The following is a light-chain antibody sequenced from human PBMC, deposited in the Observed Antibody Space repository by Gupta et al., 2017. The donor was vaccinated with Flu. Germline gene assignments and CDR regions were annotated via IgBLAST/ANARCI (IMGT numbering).Light chain of an antibody. J-gene: IGKJ1*01. CDR2: AAS. Sequence: DIQMTQSPSSLSASVGDRVTITCRASQSIDSYLNWYQQKLGKAPNLLIYAASILQSGVPSRFSGSGSGTDFTLTISSLQPEDFTTYYCQQSYSTPQTFGQGTKVEIK. V-gene: IGKV1-39*01. CDR3: QQSYSTPQT. CDR1: QSIDSY.